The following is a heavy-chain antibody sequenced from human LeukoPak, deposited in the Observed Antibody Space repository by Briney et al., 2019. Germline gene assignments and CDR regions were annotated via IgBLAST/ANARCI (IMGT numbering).Heavy chain of an antibody. J-gene: IGHJ6*02. CDR3: ARGVVPAAQDYSYYYGMDV. CDR1: GYTFTSYD. CDR2: MNPNSGNP. Sequence: GASVKVSCKASGYTFTSYDINWVRQATGQGLEWMGWMNPNSGNPGYAQKFQPRVTMTRNTSISTAYMELSSLRSEDTAVYYCARGVVPAAQDYSYYYGMDVWGQGTTVTVSS. V-gene: IGHV1-8*01. D-gene: IGHD2-2*01.